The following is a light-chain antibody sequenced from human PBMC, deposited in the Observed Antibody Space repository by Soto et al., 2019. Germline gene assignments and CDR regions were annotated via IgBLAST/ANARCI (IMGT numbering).Light chain of an antibody. J-gene: IGKJ3*01. CDR2: WAS. CDR3: QQYYRVPFT. Sequence: DIVMTQSPDSLAVSLGEWTTINCKSSQSVLYTSDNKNYLAWYQQKPGQPPKLLIYWASTRESGVPDRFSGSGSGTDFTLTISYLQADDVAVYYCQQYYRVPFTFGPGTKVDIK. CDR1: QSVLYTSDNKNY. V-gene: IGKV4-1*01.